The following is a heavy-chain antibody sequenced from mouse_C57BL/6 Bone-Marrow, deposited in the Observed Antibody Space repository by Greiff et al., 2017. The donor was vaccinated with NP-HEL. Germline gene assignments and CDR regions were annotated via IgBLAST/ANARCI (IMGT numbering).Heavy chain of an antibody. D-gene: IGHD1-1*01. Sequence: VQLQQSGPELVKPGASVKISCKASGYSFTGYYMNWVKQSPEKSLEWIGEINPSTGGTTYNQKFKAKATLTVDKSSSTAYMQLKSLTSDDSAVYYCAGGTTVVAPFDYWGQGTTLTVSS. CDR2: INPSTGGT. CDR3: AGGTTVVAPFDY. V-gene: IGHV1-42*01. J-gene: IGHJ2*01. CDR1: GYSFTGYY.